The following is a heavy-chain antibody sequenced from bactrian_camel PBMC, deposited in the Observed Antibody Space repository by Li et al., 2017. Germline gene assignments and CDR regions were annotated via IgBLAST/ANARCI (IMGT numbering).Heavy chain of an antibody. J-gene: IGHJ6*01. CDR3: ALGYFGGSWWDFAY. CDR2: ILSGGDIT. Sequence: QLVESGGGLVQPGGSLRLSCVGSGLSFSTYWMNWVRQAPGKGFEWVSSILSGGDITYYTDSAKGRFTISRDNAKNTLYLQLNSLKTEDTASYSCALGYFGGSWWDFAYWGQGTQVTVS. V-gene: IGHV3S25*01. D-gene: IGHD6*01. CDR1: GLSFSTYW.